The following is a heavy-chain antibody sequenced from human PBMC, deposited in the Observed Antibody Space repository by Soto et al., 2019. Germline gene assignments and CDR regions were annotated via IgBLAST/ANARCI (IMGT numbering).Heavy chain of an antibody. CDR3: ARGIKAGVDY. V-gene: IGHV1-8*01. CDR2: MSQNSGNT. CDR1: GYTFTSLD. D-gene: IGHD6-13*01. J-gene: IGHJ4*02. Sequence: QVQLVQSGTEVKEPGASVKVSCKASGYTFTSLDINWMRQATGQGLEWMGWMSQNSGNTGYAQKFQGRVTMTWDTSISTAYMELTGLTSDDTAVYDGARGIKAGVDYWGQGTLVTVSS.